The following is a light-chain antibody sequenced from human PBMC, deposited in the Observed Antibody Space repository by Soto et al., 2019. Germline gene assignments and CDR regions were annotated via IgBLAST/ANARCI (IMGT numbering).Light chain of an antibody. V-gene: IGKV3-15*01. CDR2: AAS. CDR1: QSVGSR. Sequence: EIAMTQSPGTLSVSPGDSATLSCRASQSVGSRLAWYQQKPGQAPRLLIYAASTRATGIPARFSAFGSGTAFTLTLSDLLSEDFAVSYCQQYHTWPLYTFGQGTNLDIK. J-gene: IGKJ2*01. CDR3: QQYHTWPLYT.